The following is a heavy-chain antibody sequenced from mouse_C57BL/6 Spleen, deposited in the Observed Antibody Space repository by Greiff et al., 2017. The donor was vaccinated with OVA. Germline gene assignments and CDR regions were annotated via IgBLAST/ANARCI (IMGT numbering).Heavy chain of an antibody. CDR1: GFSLTSYG. J-gene: IGHJ4*01. Sequence: VMLVESGPGLVAPSQSLPITCTVSGFSLTSYGVSWVRQPPGKGLEWLGVIWGDGSTNYHSALISRLSISKDNSKSQVFVKLNSLQTDDTATYYCAKKALSYAMDYWGQGTSVTVSS. V-gene: IGHV2-3*01. CDR2: IWGDGST. CDR3: AKKALSYAMDY.